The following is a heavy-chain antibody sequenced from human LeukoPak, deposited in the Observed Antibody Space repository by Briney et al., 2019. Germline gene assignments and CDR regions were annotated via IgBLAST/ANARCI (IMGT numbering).Heavy chain of an antibody. Sequence: VASVKVSCKVSGYTLTELSMHWVRQAPGKGLEWMGGFDPEDGETIYAQKFQGRVTMTEDTSTDTAYMELSSLRSEDTAVYYCATDPLYDFWSGSRAFDIWGQGTMVTVSS. CDR1: GYTLTELS. J-gene: IGHJ3*02. CDR2: FDPEDGET. CDR3: ATDPLYDFWSGSRAFDI. D-gene: IGHD3-3*01. V-gene: IGHV1-24*01.